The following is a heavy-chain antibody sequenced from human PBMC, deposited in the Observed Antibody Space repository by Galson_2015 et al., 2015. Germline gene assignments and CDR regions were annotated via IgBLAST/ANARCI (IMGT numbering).Heavy chain of an antibody. CDR3: ARDRSHYYGSGSSGAGFDP. J-gene: IGHJ5*02. CDR2: INPNSGGT. D-gene: IGHD3-10*01. CDR1: GYTFTGYY. V-gene: IGHV1-2*06. Sequence: SVKVSCKASGYTFTGYYMHWVRQAPGQGLEWMGRINPNSGGTNYAQKFQGRVAMTRDTSISTAYMELSRLRSDDTAVYYCARDRSHYYGSGSSGAGFDPWGQGTLVTVSS.